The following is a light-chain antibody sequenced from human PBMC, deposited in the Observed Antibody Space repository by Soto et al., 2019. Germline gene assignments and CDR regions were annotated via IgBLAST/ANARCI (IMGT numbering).Light chain of an antibody. CDR2: GAS. V-gene: IGKV3-20*01. CDR3: QQYGRSPYT. CDR1: QSVTSSY. Sequence: EIVLTQSPGTLSLSPGGRAILSCRGSQSVTSSYLAWYQQKPGQAPRLLIYGASSRATGIPDRFSGSGSGTDFTLTISKLEPEDFAVYYCQQYGRSPYTFGQGTKLEIK. J-gene: IGKJ2*01.